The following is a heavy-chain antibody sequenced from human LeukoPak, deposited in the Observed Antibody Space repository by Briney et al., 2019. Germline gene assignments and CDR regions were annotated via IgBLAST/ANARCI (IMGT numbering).Heavy chain of an antibody. Sequence: GGSLRLSCAAAGFTISSYWMSWVRQAPGEGLEWVANIKHDGSEVHYVDSVKGRFTISIDIVKNSLFLQMNSLRAEDTAVYYCARDIAAAGLFFDYWGQGALVTVSS. D-gene: IGHD6-13*01. CDR3: ARDIAAAGLFFDY. CDR1: GFTISSYW. J-gene: IGHJ4*02. CDR2: IKHDGSEV. V-gene: IGHV3-7*01.